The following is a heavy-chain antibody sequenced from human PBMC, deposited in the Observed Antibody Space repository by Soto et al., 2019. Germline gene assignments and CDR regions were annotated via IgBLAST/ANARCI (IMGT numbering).Heavy chain of an antibody. CDR1: GGSFSGYY. CDR3: ARVNLGYCTNGVCYKVYYYGMDV. Sequence: SETLSLTCAVYGGSFSGYYWIWIRQPPGKGLEWIGEINHSGSTNYNPSLKSRVTISVDTSKNQFSLKLSSVTAADTAVYYCARVNLGYCTNGVCYKVYYYGMDVWGQGTTVTVSS. CDR2: INHSGST. D-gene: IGHD2-8*01. V-gene: IGHV4-34*01. J-gene: IGHJ6*01.